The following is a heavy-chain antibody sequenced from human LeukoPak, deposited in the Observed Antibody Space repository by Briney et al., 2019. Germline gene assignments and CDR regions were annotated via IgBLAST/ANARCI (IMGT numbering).Heavy chain of an antibody. Sequence: ASVKVSCKASGYTFTDYYMHWVRQAPGQGFEWMGWINPNDGDTNYAQKFQGRVTMTRDTPISTAHMEVSRLRSDDTAVYYCARANFLYCSSPTCLFDYWGQGTLVTASS. CDR1: GYTFTDYY. J-gene: IGHJ4*02. CDR3: ARANFLYCSSPTCLFDY. D-gene: IGHD2-2*01. CDR2: INPNDGDT. V-gene: IGHV1-2*02.